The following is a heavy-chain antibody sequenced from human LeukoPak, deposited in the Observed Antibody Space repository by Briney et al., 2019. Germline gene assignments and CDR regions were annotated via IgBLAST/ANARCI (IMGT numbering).Heavy chain of an antibody. CDR2: ISPTGDGA. CDR3: AKAGDRNYFDY. Sequence: PGGSLRLSCAASGFLFSTYWMHWVRQAPGKGLEWVSGISPTGDGAYYADSVKGRFTISRDNFKNILYVHMNSLRAEDTAVYYCAKAGDRNYFDYWGQGALVTVSS. J-gene: IGHJ4*02. D-gene: IGHD3-22*01. V-gene: IGHV3-23*01. CDR1: GFLFSTYW.